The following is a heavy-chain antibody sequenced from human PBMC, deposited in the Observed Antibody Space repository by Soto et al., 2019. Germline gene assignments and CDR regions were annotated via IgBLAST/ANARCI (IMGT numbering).Heavy chain of an antibody. D-gene: IGHD3-10*02. Sequence: PSETLSLTCAVYGGSFSGYYWSWIRQPPGKGLEWIGEINHSGSTNYNPSLKSRVTISVDTSKNQFSLKLSSVTAADTAVYYCASRPVRDNYYYYMDVWGKGTTVTVSS. J-gene: IGHJ6*03. CDR2: INHSGST. CDR1: GGSFSGYY. V-gene: IGHV4-34*01. CDR3: ASRPVRDNYYYYMDV.